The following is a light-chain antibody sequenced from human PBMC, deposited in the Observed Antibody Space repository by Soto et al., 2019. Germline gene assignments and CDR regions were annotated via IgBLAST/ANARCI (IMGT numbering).Light chain of an antibody. CDR3: QQYGSFPLT. J-gene: IGKJ3*01. CDR2: GAS. CDR1: QSVSTTS. Sequence: EIVLTQSPGTLSLSPGERVTLSCRASQSVSTTSLAWYQQKPGQAPRLLIYGASSRATGIPARFRGSGSGTDFTLTISRLDPEDFAVYYCQQYGSFPLTFGPGTKVEIK. V-gene: IGKV3-20*01.